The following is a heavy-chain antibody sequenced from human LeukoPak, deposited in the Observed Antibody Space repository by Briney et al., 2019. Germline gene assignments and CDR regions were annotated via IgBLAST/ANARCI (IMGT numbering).Heavy chain of an antibody. D-gene: IGHD3-22*01. CDR2: ITGGGGST. J-gene: IGHJ4*02. CDR1: RFTFSTYG. V-gene: IGHV3-23*01. Sequence: PGGSLRLSCAASRFTFSTYGMSWVRQAPGKGLEWVSSITGGGGSTYYADSVKGRFTISRDNSKNTLYLQMNSLRAEDTAVYYCANSSYYDSSGYYREYYFDYWGQGTLVTVSS. CDR3: ANSSYYDSSGYYREYYFDY.